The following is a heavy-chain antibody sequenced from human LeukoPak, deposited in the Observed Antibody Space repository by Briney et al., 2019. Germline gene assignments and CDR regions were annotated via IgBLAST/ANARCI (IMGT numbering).Heavy chain of an antibody. CDR2: ISGSGGTT. D-gene: IGHD1-7*01. Sequence: PGGSLRLSCAASGFTFSSYAMSWVRQAPGKGLEWVSVISGSGGTTYYADSVKGRFTISRDNAKNTLYLQMNSLRAEDTAVYYCARDLELDQLFDYWGQGTLVTVSS. J-gene: IGHJ4*02. CDR3: ARDLELDQLFDY. CDR1: GFTFSSYA. V-gene: IGHV3-23*01.